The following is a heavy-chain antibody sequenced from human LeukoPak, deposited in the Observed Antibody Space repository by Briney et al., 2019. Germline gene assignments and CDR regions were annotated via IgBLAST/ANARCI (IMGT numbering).Heavy chain of an antibody. V-gene: IGHV3-21*01. J-gene: IGHJ4*02. D-gene: IGHD2-8*01. CDR1: GFTFSSYS. CDR3: ARAGLYGGYYFDC. Sequence: PGGSLRLSCSASGFTFSSYSMNWVRQAPGKGLEWVSSISSRSNNIYYADSVKGRFTISRDNAKNSLLLQVNSLRAEDTAVYYCARAGLYGGYYFDCWGQGTLVTVSS. CDR2: ISSRSNNI.